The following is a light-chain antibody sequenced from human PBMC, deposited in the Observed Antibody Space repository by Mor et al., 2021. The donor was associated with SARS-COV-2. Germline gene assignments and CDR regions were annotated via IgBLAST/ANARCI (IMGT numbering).Light chain of an antibody. V-gene: IGKV2-40*01. CDR2: SAS. Sequence: QSPQLLISSASFRSSEVPDRFSGSGSGTDFTLKISWVEADDVGVYYCMQRREFPWTFGQGTKVEI. J-gene: IGKJ1*01. CDR3: MQRREFPWT.